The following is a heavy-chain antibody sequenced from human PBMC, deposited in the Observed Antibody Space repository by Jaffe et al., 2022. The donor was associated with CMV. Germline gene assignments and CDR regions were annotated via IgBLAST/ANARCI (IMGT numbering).Heavy chain of an antibody. D-gene: IGHD3-22*01. J-gene: IGHJ3*02. Sequence: EVQLLESGGGLVQPGGSLRLSCAASGFTFSSYAMSWVRQAPGKGLEWVSAISGSGGSTYYADSVKGRFTISRDNSKNTLYLQMNSLRAEDTAVYYCAKVYYYDSSGYYYEVQDNAFDIWGQGTMVTVSS. V-gene: IGHV3-23*01. CDR1: GFTFSSYA. CDR3: AKVYYYDSSGYYYEVQDNAFDI. CDR2: ISGSGGST.